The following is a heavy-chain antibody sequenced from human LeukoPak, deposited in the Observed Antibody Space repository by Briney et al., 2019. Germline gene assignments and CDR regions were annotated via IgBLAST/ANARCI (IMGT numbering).Heavy chain of an antibody. V-gene: IGHV1-18*01. D-gene: IGHD4-17*01. Sequence: GASVKVSCKASGYTFASYGISWVRQAPGQGLEWMGWISAYNGNTNYAQKLQGRVTMTTDTSTSTAYMELRSLRSDDTAVYYCAGSDYGDYVAGEYFQHWGQGTLVTVSS. CDR2: ISAYNGNT. J-gene: IGHJ1*01. CDR1: GYTFASYG. CDR3: AGSDYGDYVAGEYFQH.